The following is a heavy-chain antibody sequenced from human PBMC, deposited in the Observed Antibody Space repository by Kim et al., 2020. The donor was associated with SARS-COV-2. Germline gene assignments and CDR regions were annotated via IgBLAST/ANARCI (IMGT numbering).Heavy chain of an antibody. CDR2: IYYSGST. D-gene: IGHD3-3*01. CDR3: VREVDYDFWSGYYPGGERPPPSPSSWFDP. J-gene: IGHJ5*02. Sequence: SETLSLTCTVSGGSISSYYWSWIRQPPGKGLEWIGYIYYSGSTNYNPSLKSRVTISVDTSKNQFSLKLSSVTAADTAVYYCVREVDYDFWSGYYPGGERPPPSPSSWFDPWGQGTLVTVSS. V-gene: IGHV4-59*12. CDR1: GGSISSYY.